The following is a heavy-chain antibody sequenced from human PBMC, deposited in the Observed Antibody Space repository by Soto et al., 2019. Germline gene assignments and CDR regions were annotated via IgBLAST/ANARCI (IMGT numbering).Heavy chain of an antibody. CDR3: AKDPRYYYASSAKVGLDY. J-gene: IGHJ4*02. V-gene: IGHV3-23*01. Sequence: EVQLLESGGGLVQPGGSLRLSCAASGLTFSSYDMRWVRQAPGKGLEWVSAISGSGGSTYYADSVKGRFTISRDNSKNTLYLHMNSLRAEDTAVYYCAKDPRYYYASSAKVGLDYWGQGTLVTVSS. D-gene: IGHD3-22*01. CDR2: ISGSGGST. CDR1: GLTFSSYD.